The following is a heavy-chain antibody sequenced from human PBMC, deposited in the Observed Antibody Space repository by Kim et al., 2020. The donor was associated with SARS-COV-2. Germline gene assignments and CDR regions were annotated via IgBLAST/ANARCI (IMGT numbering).Heavy chain of an antibody. CDR1: GGSISSYY. J-gene: IGHJ3*02. V-gene: IGHV4-59*01. D-gene: IGHD2-2*01. CDR3: ARDPGTSAFDI. Sequence: SETLSLTCTVSGGSISSYYWSWIRQPPGKGLEWIGNIYYSWSINYNSYLKSKVIISVDTSKNQFSLKLSSVTAADTAVYYCARDPGTSAFDIWGQGTMVTVSS. CDR2: IYYSWSI.